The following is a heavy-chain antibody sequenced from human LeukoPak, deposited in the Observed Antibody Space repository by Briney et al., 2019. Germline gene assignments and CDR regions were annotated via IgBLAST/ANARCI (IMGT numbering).Heavy chain of an antibody. CDR3: AKDGSSSSFDY. J-gene: IGHJ4*02. CDR2: ISWNSGTI. V-gene: IGHV3-9*01. CDR1: GFTFDDYA. D-gene: IGHD6-13*01. Sequence: SLRLSCAASGFTFDDYAMHWVRPAPGKGLEWVSGISWNSGTIGYADSVKGRFTISRDNAKNSLYLQMNRLRAEDTALYYCAKDGSSSSFDYWGQGTLVTVSS.